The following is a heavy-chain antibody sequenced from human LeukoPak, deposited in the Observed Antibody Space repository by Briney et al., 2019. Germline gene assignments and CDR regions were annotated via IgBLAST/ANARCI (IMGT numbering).Heavy chain of an antibody. Sequence: ASVKVSCKASGYTFTSYDIDWVRQATGQGLEWMGWLSPNSGNTGYAQKFQGRVTITRNTSINTAYMELSSLRSDDTAVYYCARMAVSGRDNWFDPWGPGSLVTVSS. J-gene: IGHJ5*02. V-gene: IGHV1-8*03. CDR3: ARMAVSGRDNWFDP. CDR1: GYTFTSYD. CDR2: LSPNSGNT. D-gene: IGHD6-19*01.